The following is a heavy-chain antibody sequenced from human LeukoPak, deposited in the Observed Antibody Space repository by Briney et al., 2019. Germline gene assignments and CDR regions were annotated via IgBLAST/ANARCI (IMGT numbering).Heavy chain of an antibody. V-gene: IGHV5-51*01. D-gene: IGHD3-22*01. J-gene: IGHJ4*02. CDR3: ARGYYYDSGVYYFDY. CDR1: GYSFTSYW. Sequence: GESLKISCKGFGYSFTSYWIGWVRQMPGKGLEWMGIIYPGDSDTRYSSSFQGQVTISADKSINTAYLQWSSLKASDTAMYYCARGYYYDSGVYYFDYWAQGPRVTVSS. CDR2: IYPGDSDT.